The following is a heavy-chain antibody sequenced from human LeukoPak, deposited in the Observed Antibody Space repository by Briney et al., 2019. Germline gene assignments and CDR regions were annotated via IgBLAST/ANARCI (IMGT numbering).Heavy chain of an antibody. CDR1: GGSISSYY. V-gene: IGHV4-59*01. Sequence: PSETLSLTCTVSGGSISSYYRSWIRQPPGKGLEWIGYIYYSGSTNYNPSLKSRVTISVDTSKNQFSLKLSSVTAADTAVYYCASREGSGYYAYWGQGTLVTVSS. CDR2: IYYSGST. D-gene: IGHD3-3*01. J-gene: IGHJ4*02. CDR3: ASREGSGYYAY.